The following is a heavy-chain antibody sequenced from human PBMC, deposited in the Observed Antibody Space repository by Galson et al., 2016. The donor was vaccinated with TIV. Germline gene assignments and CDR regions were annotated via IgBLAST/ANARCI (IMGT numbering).Heavy chain of an antibody. Sequence: SLRLSCAASGFTFDDYGMSWVRQVPGKGLEWVSDINWNGAATGYADSVQGRFTISRDNAKKSVHLQMNSLRVEDTAFYYCARSLYSNYGYFDTWGQGILVTVSS. CDR2: INWNGAAT. CDR3: ARSLYSNYGYFDT. J-gene: IGHJ5*02. V-gene: IGHV3-20*04. CDR1: GFTFDDYG. D-gene: IGHD4-11*01.